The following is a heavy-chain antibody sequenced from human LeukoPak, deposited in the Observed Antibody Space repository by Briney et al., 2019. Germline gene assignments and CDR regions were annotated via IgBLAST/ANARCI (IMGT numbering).Heavy chain of an antibody. CDR3: ARSPVVPAAKRDFGAFDI. Sequence: SETLSLTCTVSGGSISSYYWSWIRQPAGKGLEWIGRIYTSGSTNYNPSLKSRVTMSVDTSKNQFSLKLSSVTAADTAVYYCARSPVVPAAKRDFGAFDIWGQGTMVTVSS. J-gene: IGHJ3*02. CDR2: IYTSGST. D-gene: IGHD2-2*01. CDR1: GGSISSYY. V-gene: IGHV4-4*07.